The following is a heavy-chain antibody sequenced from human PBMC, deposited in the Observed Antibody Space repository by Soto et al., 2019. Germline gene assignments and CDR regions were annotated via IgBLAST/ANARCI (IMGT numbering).Heavy chain of an antibody. D-gene: IGHD3-22*01. V-gene: IGHV3-11*06. CDR1: GFTFSDYY. CDR3: AREGYYYDSSGFSRQGYFDY. Sequence: GGSLRLSCAASGFTFSDYYMSWIRQAPGKGLEWVSYISSSSSYTNYADSVKGRFTISRDNAKNSLYLQMNSLRAEDTGVYYGAREGYYYDSSGFSRQGYFDYWGQGTLVTVSS. CDR2: ISSSSSYT. J-gene: IGHJ4*02.